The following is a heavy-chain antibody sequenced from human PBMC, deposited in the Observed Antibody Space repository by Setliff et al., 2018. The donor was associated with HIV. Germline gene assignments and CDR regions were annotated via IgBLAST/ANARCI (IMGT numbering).Heavy chain of an antibody. Sequence: KPSETLSLTCTVSGGSISSYYWSWIRQPPGKGLEWIGYIYYSGSTNYNPSLKSRVTISVDTSKNQFSLKLSSVTAADTAVYYCARGPRGIAVAGDAFDIWGQGTMVT. J-gene: IGHJ3*02. CDR3: ARGPRGIAVAGDAFDI. CDR2: IYYSGST. D-gene: IGHD6-19*01. V-gene: IGHV4-59*01. CDR1: GGSISSYY.